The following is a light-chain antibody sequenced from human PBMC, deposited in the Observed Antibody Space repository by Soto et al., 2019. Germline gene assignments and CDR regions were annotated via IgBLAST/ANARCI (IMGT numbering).Light chain of an antibody. CDR1: SSDVGGYHY. CDR2: HVT. V-gene: IGLV2-11*01. CDR3: CSLTTSHTYV. J-gene: IGLJ1*01. Sequence: QSALTQPRSVSGSPGQSVTLSCTGTSSDVGGYHYVSWYQHHPGKAPKLMIYHVTYRPSGVSNRYSGSKSGNSASLTISGLQADDEADYYCCSLTTSHTYVFGSGTKVTVL.